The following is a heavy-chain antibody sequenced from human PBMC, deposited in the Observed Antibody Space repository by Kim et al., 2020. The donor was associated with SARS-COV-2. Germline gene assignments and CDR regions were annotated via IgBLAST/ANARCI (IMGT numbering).Heavy chain of an antibody. CDR2: ISNSGST. D-gene: IGHD2-15*01. Sequence: SETLSLTCTVSGASISTYHWSWIRQPPVKGLEWIGYISNSGSTHYNPSLRSRVTISVDTSKNQFSLMLTSVTAADTAVYYCARRGWYSDIWGRGTLFTVSS. J-gene: IGHJ2*01. CDR1: GASISTYH. V-gene: IGHV4-59*08. CDR3: ARRGWYSDI.